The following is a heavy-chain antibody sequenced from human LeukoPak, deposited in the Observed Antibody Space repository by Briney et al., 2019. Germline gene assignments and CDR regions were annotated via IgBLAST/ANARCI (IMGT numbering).Heavy chain of an antibody. V-gene: IGHV4-39*01. CDR1: GGSISSSSYY. CDR3: ARVGDFWSGYFFDY. Sequence: ASETLSLTCTVSGGSISSSSYYWGWIRQPPGKGLEWIGNIYDSGSTYYNPSLKSRVTISVDTSKNQFSLKLNSVTAADTAAYYCARVGDFWSGYFFDYWGQGTLVTVSS. CDR2: IYDSGST. J-gene: IGHJ4*02. D-gene: IGHD3-3*01.